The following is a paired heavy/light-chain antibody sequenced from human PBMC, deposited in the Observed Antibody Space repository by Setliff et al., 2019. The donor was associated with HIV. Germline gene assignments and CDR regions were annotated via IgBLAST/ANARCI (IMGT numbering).Light chain of an antibody. CDR3: QSYDSSLSASV. V-gene: IGLV1-40*01. CDR2: GDN. J-gene: IGLJ1*01. CDR1: RSNIGTGFD. Sequence: QSVLTQPPSVSGAPGQRVIISCTGSRSNIGTGFDVNWYHHLPGTAPKLLIYGDNNRPSGVPDRFSASRSGTSASLAITGLQVDDEADYYCQSYDSSLSASVFGTGTRVTVL.
Heavy chain of an antibody. J-gene: IGHJ3*01. V-gene: IGHV3-30*02. D-gene: IGHD2-2*01. CDR1: GFTFSSFD. CDR3: AKFRRGGSSRDDAFDF. Sequence: QVRLVESGGGVVQPGGSLRLSCSTSGFTFSSFDMVWVRQGPGKGLEWVSSIRYDGTNQYYADSVKGRFTISRDNSKNTLYLQLNSLRLEDTAVFYCAKFRRGGSSRDDAFDFWGQGTMVTVSS. CDR2: IRYDGTNQ.